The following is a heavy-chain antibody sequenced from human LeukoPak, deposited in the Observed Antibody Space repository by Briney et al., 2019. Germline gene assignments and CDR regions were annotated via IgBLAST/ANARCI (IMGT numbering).Heavy chain of an antibody. Sequence: GGSLSLSCPAPGFTLSTTYISGVGQPPGRGLEWVSIIYDSGTTYYADSVKGRFTISRDNAKNTLYLQMNSLRAEDTAVYYCARDAGTAFDYWGQGTLVTVSS. CDR3: ARDAGTAFDY. V-gene: IGHV3-53*01. D-gene: IGHD1-1*01. J-gene: IGHJ4*02. CDR1: GFTLSTTY. CDR2: IYDSGTT.